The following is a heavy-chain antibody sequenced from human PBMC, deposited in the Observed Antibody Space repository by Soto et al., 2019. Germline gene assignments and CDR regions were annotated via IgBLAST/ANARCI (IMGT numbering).Heavy chain of an antibody. CDR1: GFTVSNYA. CDR2: ISYDGRNR. D-gene: IGHD3-22*01. V-gene: IGHV3-30-3*01. J-gene: IGHJ4*02. CDR3: ARVWGSNYDTRDRWDW. Sequence: QVQLVESGGGVVQPGRSLRLSCAASGFTVSNYAMHWIRQAPGKGLEWVAVISYDGRNRQYADSVKGRFTISRDNFENTLYLHMDSLRAEDTAVYYCARVWGSNYDTRDRWDWWGQGTLVTVSS.